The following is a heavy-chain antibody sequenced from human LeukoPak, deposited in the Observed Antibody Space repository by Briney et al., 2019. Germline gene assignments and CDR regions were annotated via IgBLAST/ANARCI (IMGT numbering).Heavy chain of an antibody. CDR2: ISSSSSYI. CDR1: GFTFSSYS. J-gene: IGHJ4*02. D-gene: IGHD3-3*01. V-gene: IGHV3-21*01. CDR3: ARDSGGTYYDFWSGYYGRGYYFDY. Sequence: GGSLRLSCAASGFTFSSYSMNWVRQAPGKGLEWVSSISSSSSYIYYADSVEGRFTISRDNAKNSLYLQMNSLRAEDTAVYYCARDSGGTYYDFWSGYYGRGYYFDYWGQGTLVTVSS.